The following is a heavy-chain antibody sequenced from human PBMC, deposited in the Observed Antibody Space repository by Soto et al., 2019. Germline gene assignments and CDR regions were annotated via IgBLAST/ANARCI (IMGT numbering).Heavy chain of an antibody. CDR3: ARATDDSAGYFLVRPTAQTYAMDV. V-gene: IGHV3-74*01. CDR1: GFTFSNYW. J-gene: IGHJ6*02. D-gene: IGHD3-22*01. Sequence: RLSCAVSGFTFSNYWMEWVRQAPGKGLVWVSRINSDGSATDYADSVKGRFTVSRDNAKNTLYLQMNSLRAEDTAIYYWARATDDSAGYFLVRPTAQTYAMDVWGQGTTVTVSS. CDR2: INSDGSAT.